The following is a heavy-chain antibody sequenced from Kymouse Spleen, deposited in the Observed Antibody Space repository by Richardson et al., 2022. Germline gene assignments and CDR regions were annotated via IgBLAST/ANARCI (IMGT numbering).Heavy chain of an antibody. J-gene: IGHJ6*02. CDR3: ARGGRFGELLGYYGMDV. V-gene: IGHV4-34*01. CDR1: GGSFSGYY. D-gene: IGHD3-10*01. Sequence: QVQLQQWGAGLLKPSETLSLTCAVYGGSFSGYYWSWIRQPPGKGLEWIGEINHSGSTNYNPSLKSRVTISVDTSKNQFSLKLSSVTAADTAVYYCARGGRFGELLGYYGMDVWGQGTTVTVSS. CDR2: INHSGST.